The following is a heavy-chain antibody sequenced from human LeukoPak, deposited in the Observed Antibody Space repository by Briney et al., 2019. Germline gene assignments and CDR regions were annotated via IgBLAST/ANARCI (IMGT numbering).Heavy chain of an antibody. V-gene: IGHV4-59*01. Sequence: PSETLSLTCTVSGGSISSYYWSWIRQPPGKGLEWIGYIYYSGGTNYNPSLKSRVTISVDTSKNQFSLKLSSVTAADTAVYYCAREGRYFDWLSPDYYYYGMDVWGQGTTVTVSS. CDR3: AREGRYFDWLSPDYYYYGMDV. CDR2: IYYSGGT. J-gene: IGHJ6*02. D-gene: IGHD3-9*01. CDR1: GGSISSYY.